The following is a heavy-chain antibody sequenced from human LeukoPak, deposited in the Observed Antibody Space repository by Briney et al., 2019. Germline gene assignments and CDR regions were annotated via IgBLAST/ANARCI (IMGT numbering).Heavy chain of an antibody. D-gene: IGHD3-10*01. V-gene: IGHV4-34*01. CDR3: ARRVTMARGVTGGIGRPFDP. Sequence: PSETLSLTCAVYGGSFSGYYWSWIRQPPGKGLEWIVEINHSGSTNYNPSLKSRVTISVDTSNNQFSLKLSSVTAADTAVYYCARRVTMARGVTGGIGRPFDPWGQGTLVTVSS. CDR2: INHSGST. CDR1: GGSFSGYY. J-gene: IGHJ5*02.